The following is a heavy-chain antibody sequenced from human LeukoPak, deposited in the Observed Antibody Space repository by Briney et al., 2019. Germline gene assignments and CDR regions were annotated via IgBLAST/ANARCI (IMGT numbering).Heavy chain of an antibody. V-gene: IGHV3-30-3*01. CDR2: ISCDGSNK. J-gene: IGHJ4*02. D-gene: IGHD6-19*01. CDR3: ARAPGGVAEGGN. CDR1: GFTFSSYA. Sequence: GGSLRLSCAASGFTFSSYAMHWVRQAPGKGLEWVAVISCDGSNKYYADSVKGRFTISRDNSKNTLYLQMNSLRAEDTAVYYCARAPGGVAEGGNWGQGTLVTVSS.